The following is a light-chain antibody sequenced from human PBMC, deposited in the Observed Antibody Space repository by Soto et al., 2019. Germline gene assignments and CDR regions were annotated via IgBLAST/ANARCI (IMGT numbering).Light chain of an antibody. CDR2: GAT. J-gene: IGKJ1*01. Sequence: EIVMTQSPATLSVSPGERATLSCRASQSVANRLAWYQHTPGQAPRLLIYGATYRATGVPAKFSGSGSGTEFTLTITSLQSEDSALYYCQQSIDWPRTFGQGTKVEI. CDR1: QSVANR. CDR3: QQSIDWPRT. V-gene: IGKV3-15*01.